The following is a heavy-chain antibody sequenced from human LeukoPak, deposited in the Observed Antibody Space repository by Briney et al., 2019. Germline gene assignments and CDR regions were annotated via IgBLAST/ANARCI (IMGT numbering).Heavy chain of an antibody. D-gene: IGHD6-19*01. CDR3: AKDTRPGSGFLHSYYMDI. Sequence: QPGGSLRLSCAASGFSVSFNYMTWVRQAPGKGLEWVSVIDIVGSTYYADSVKGRFTISRDNSKNTLYLQMNSLRAEDTAVYYCAKDTRPGSGFLHSYYMDIWGTGATVTVSS. CDR2: IDIVGST. V-gene: IGHV3-53*01. CDR1: GFSVSFNY. J-gene: IGHJ6*03.